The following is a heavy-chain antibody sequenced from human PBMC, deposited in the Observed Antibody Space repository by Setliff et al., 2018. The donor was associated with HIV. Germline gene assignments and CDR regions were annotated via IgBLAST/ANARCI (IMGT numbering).Heavy chain of an antibody. CDR1: GGSISSGSYY. D-gene: IGHD3-10*01. Sequence: PSETPSLTCTVSGGSISSGSYYWSWIRQPAGKGLEWIGHIYTSGSTNYNPSLKSRVTISVDTSKNQFSLKLSSVTAADTAVHYCARERSALLWKNWFDPWGQGTLVTVSS. CDR2: IYTSGST. V-gene: IGHV4-61*09. J-gene: IGHJ5*02. CDR3: ARERSALLWKNWFDP.